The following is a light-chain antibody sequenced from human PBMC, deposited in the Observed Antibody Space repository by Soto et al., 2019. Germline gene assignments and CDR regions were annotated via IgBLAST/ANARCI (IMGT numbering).Light chain of an antibody. CDR2: ANS. CDR3: QSYDSSLSGVV. J-gene: IGLJ2*01. CDR1: SSNIGAGYE. V-gene: IGLV1-40*01. Sequence: QAVVTQPPSVSGAPGQRVTLSCTGSSSNIGAGYEVHWYQQLPGTAPKLLIYANSNRPSGVPDRFSGSKSGTSASLAITGLQAEDEADYYCQSYDSSLSGVVFGGGTKLTVL.